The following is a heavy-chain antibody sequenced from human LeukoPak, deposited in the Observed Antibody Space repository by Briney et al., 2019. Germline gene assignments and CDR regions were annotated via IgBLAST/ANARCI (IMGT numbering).Heavy chain of an antibody. CDR1: GGSISSYY. D-gene: IGHD6-6*01. J-gene: IGHJ1*01. Sequence: SETLSLTCTVSGGSISSYYWSWIRQPAGKGLEWIGRIYTSGSTNYNPSLKSRVTISVDTSKNQFSLKLSSVTAADTAVYYCAREKGYSSSSVVYFQHWGQGTLVTVSS. CDR3: AREKGYSSSSVVYFQH. V-gene: IGHV4-4*07. CDR2: IYTSGST.